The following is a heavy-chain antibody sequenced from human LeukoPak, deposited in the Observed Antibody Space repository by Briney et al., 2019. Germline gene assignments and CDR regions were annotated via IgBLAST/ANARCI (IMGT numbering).Heavy chain of an antibody. V-gene: IGHV3-11*01. Sequence: PGGSLRLSCAASGFTFSDYYMSWIRQAPGKGLEWVSYISSSGSTIYYADSVKGRFTISRDNAKNSLYLQMNSLRAEDTAVYYCARDLRPSGWTYYYYYYMDVWGKGTTVTVSS. CDR3: ARDLRPSGWTYYYYYYMDV. D-gene: IGHD6-19*01. CDR2: ISSSGSTI. CDR1: GFTFSDYY. J-gene: IGHJ6*03.